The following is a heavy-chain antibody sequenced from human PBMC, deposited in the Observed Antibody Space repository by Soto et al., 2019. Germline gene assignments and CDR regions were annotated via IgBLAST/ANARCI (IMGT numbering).Heavy chain of an antibody. D-gene: IGHD3-22*01. J-gene: IGHJ5*02. CDR2: IIPIFGTA. V-gene: IGHV1-69*06. CDR1: GDTFSSYA. CDR3: ARKGXYYYDSSGYYYHNWFDP. Sequence: SSVKVSCKASGDTFSSYAISWVRQAPGQGLEWMGGIIPIFGTANYAQKFQGRVTITADKSTSTAYMELSSLRSEDTAVYYCARKGXYYYDSSGYYYHNWFDPWGQGTLVTVSS.